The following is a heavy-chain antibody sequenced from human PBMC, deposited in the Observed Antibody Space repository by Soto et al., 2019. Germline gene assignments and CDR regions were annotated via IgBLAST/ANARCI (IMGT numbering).Heavy chain of an antibody. D-gene: IGHD6-6*01. J-gene: IGHJ4*02. CDR1: GGTFSSYA. V-gene: IGHV1-69*13. CDR2: IIPIFGTA. CDR3: ARAGVYSSSSGGYSFDY. Sequence: ASVKVSCKASGGTFSSYAISWVRHAPGQGLEWMGGIIPIFGTANYAQKFQGRVTITADESTSTAYMELSSLRSEDTAVYHCARAGVYSSSSGGYSFDYWGQGTLVTVSS.